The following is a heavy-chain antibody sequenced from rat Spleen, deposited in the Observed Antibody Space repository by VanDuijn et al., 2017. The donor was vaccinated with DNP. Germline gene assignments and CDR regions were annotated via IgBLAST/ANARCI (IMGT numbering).Heavy chain of an antibody. J-gene: IGHJ3*01. CDR1: RITFSDHN. V-gene: IGHV5-7*01. Sequence: EVQLVESGGGIVQPGRSLKLSCAVSRITFSDHNMAWVRQAPKKGLEWVATISYDGSDTYYRDSVKGRFTISRDNAKSTLYLQMDSLRSEDTATYYCARQELRRLYWFAYWGQGTLVTVSS. D-gene: IGHD1-11*01. CDR3: ARQELRRLYWFAY. CDR2: ISYDGSDT.